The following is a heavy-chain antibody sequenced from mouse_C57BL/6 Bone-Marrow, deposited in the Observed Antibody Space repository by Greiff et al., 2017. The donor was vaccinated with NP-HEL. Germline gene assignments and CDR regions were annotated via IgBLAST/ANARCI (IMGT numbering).Heavy chain of an antibody. CDR3: VRHGVRGAMDY. D-gene: IGHD2-2*01. CDR1: GFSFNTYA. Sequence: EVKLQESGGGLVQPKGSLKLSCAASGFSFNTYAMNWVRQAPGKGLEWVARIRSKSNNYATYYADSVKDRFTISRDDSESMLYLQMNNLKTEDTAMYYCVRHGVRGAMDYWGQGTSVTVSS. CDR2: IRSKSNNYAT. V-gene: IGHV10-1*01. J-gene: IGHJ4*01.